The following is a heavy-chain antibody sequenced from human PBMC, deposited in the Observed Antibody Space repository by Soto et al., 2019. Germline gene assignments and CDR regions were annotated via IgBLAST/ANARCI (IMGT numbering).Heavy chain of an antibody. CDR1: GFTFSSYS. V-gene: IGHV3-21*01. CDR2: ISSSSSYI. Sequence: GGSLRLSCAASGFTFSSYSMNWVRQAPGKGLEWVSSISSSSSYIYYADSVKGRFTISRDNAKNSLYLQMNSLRAEDTAVYYCARDKTDIVVVPAAMGIPWFDPWGQGTLVTVSS. CDR3: ARDKTDIVVVPAAMGIPWFDP. J-gene: IGHJ5*02. D-gene: IGHD2-2*01.